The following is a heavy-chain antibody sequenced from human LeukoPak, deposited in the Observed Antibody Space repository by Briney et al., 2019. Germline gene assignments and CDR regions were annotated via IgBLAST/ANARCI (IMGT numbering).Heavy chain of an antibody. CDR3: ARGFRGYFVFGGAFFDD. V-gene: IGHV4-34*01. D-gene: IGHD3-16*01. CDR1: GGSFSGYY. Sequence: SETLSLTCAVYGGSFSGYYWSWIRQPPGKGLEWIGEINHSGSTTYNPSLKSRVTISVDTSKNQFSLKLNSVTAADTAVYYCARGFRGYFVFGGAFFDDWGQGTLVTVSS. CDR2: INHSGST. J-gene: IGHJ4*02.